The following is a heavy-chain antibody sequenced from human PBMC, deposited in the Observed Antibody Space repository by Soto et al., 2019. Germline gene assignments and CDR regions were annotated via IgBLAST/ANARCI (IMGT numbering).Heavy chain of an antibody. V-gene: IGHV3-13*01. CDR1: GFTFSSYD. CDR3: ARGLYPHLYYYYMDV. J-gene: IGHJ6*03. Sequence: GGSLRLSCAASGFTFSSYDMHWVRQATGKGLEWVSAIGTAGDTYYPGSVKGRFTISRENAKNSLYLQMNSLRAGDTAVYYCARGLYPHLYYYYMDVWGKGTTVTVSS. D-gene: IGHD2-2*02. CDR2: IGTAGDT.